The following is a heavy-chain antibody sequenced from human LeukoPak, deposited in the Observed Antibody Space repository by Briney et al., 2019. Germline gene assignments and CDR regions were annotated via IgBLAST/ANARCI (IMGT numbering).Heavy chain of an antibody. V-gene: IGHV4-59*08. CDR1: GGSISSYY. Sequence: SETLSLTCTVSGGSISSYYWSWIRQPPGKGPEWIGYIYYSGSTNYNPSLKSRVTISVDTSKNQFSLKLSSVTAADTAVYYCARLFVGATEAFDYWGQGTLVTVSS. CDR3: ARLFVGATEAFDY. D-gene: IGHD1-26*01. CDR2: IYYSGST. J-gene: IGHJ4*02.